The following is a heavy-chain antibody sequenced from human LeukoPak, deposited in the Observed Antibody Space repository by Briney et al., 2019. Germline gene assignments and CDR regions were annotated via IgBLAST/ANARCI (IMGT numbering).Heavy chain of an antibody. V-gene: IGHV3-23*01. CDR1: GFYFANYA. CDR3: TKAPIVSCSGAFCYPFDS. D-gene: IGHD2-15*01. J-gene: IGHJ4*02. Sequence: AGRSLRLSCAASGFYFANYAMSWVRQAPGKGLEWVSATVGGGSPNTYHADSVKGRFTISRDNSKNTLFLQMNSLRAEDTAIYYCTKAPIVSCSGAFCYPFDSWGQGTLVTVSS. CDR2: TVGGGSPNT.